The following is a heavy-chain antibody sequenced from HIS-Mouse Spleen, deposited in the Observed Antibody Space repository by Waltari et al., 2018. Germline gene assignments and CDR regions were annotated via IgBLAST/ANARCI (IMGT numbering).Heavy chain of an antibody. V-gene: IGHV4-39*07. CDR2: IYYSGST. Sequence: QLQLQESGPGLVKPSETLSLTCTVSGGSISSSSYYWGWIRQPPGQGLGWIGSIYYSGSTAYNPSLKSRVTISVDTSKNQFSLKLSSVTAADTAVYYCAREIPYSSSWYDWYFDLWGRGTLVTVSS. D-gene: IGHD6-13*01. J-gene: IGHJ2*01. CDR1: GGSISSSSYY. CDR3: AREIPYSSSWYDWYFDL.